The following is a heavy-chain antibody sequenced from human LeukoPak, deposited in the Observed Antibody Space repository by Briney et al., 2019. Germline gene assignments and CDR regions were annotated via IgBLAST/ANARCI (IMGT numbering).Heavy chain of an antibody. D-gene: IGHD5-24*01. V-gene: IGHV5-51*01. CDR3: ARHDGDDYNLDAFDI. CDR1: GYSFTSYW. J-gene: IGHJ3*02. CDR2: IYPGDSDT. Sequence: GESLKISCKGSGYSFTSYWIGWVRQMPGKGLEWMGIIYPGDSDTRYSPSFQGQVTISADKSISTAYLQWSSLKASDTAMYYCARHDGDDYNLDAFDIWGQGTMVAVSS.